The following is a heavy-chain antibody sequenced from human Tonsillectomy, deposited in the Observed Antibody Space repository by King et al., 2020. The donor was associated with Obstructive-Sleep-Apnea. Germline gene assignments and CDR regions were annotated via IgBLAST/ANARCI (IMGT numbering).Heavy chain of an antibody. CDR3: SKGLDQLPIGLFDY. J-gene: IGHJ4*02. V-gene: IGHV3-9*01. Sequence: VQLVESGGGLVQPGRSLRLSCAASGFTFDDYAMHWVRQAPGKGLEWGSGMSWNSGSIGYAESVKGRFTISRDNAKNTLYLQMNSLRAEDTALYYCSKGLDQLPIGLFDYWGQGTLVTVSS. D-gene: IGHD2-2*01. CDR2: MSWNSGSI. CDR1: GFTFDDYA.